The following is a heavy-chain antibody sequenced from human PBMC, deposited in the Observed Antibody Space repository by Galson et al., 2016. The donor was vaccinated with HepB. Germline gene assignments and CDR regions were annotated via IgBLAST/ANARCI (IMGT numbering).Heavy chain of an antibody. CDR3: ARSSSCSTINCFLPFDS. CDR2: VSDDGTHT. Sequence: SCKASGGTFSSHAMHWVRQAPGKGLEWVAIVSDDGTHTDYADSVKGRFTISRDNSKNTLYLQMNSLRAEDTSMYYCARSSSCSTINCFLPFDSWGLGTLVTVSS. D-gene: IGHD2-2*01. CDR1: GGTFSSHA. V-gene: IGHV3-30-3*01. J-gene: IGHJ4*02.